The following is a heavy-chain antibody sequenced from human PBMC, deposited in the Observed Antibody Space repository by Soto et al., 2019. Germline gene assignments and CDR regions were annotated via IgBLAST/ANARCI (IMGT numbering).Heavy chain of an antibody. Sequence: QLQLQESGSGLVKPSQTLSLTCAVSGGSISSGGYSWSWIRQPPGKGLEWIGYIYHSGSTYYNPTLNNRVTISVDRYKNQFSLKLSCVTAADTAVYYCARAGGLGAVAVDYWGQGTLVTVSS. J-gene: IGHJ4*02. CDR3: ARAGGLGAVAVDY. V-gene: IGHV4-30-2*01. D-gene: IGHD6-19*01. CDR1: GGSISSGGYS. CDR2: IYHSGST.